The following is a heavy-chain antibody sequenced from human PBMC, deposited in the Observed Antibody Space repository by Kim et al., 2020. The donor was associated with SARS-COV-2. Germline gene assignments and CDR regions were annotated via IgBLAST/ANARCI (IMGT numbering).Heavy chain of an antibody. J-gene: IGHJ6*02. D-gene: IGHD2-15*01. CDR2: ISANGDSS. CDR3: ARWQGGYYYGLDV. V-gene: IGHV3-23*01. Sequence: GGSLRLSCSASGFPLRNYAMSWVRQAPGKGLEWLSAISANGDSSSYADSVKGRFTIYRDNSENTLYLQMNFLRADDTALYYCARWQGGYYYGLDVWGQGTTVTVSS. CDR1: GFPLRNYA.